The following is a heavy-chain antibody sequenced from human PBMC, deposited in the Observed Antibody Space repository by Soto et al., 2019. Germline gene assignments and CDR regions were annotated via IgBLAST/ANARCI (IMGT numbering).Heavy chain of an antibody. Sequence: EVQLVESGGGLVQPGGSLRLTCAASGFTLSGYWMSWVRQPPGRGPEWVANVKEDGSDKNYVDSVKGRFTISRDNAEKSLYLEMNSLRGEDPAVYYCARGGGNFDQWGQGTLVIVSS. CDR1: GFTLSGYW. CDR3: ARGGGNFDQ. D-gene: IGHD3-16*01. J-gene: IGHJ4*02. CDR2: VKEDGSDK. V-gene: IGHV3-7*04.